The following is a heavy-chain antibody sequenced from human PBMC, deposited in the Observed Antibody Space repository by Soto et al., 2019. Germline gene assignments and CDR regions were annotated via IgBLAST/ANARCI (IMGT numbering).Heavy chain of an antibody. V-gene: IGHV3-21*01. Sequence: GGSLRLSCAASGFTFRRFTMNWVRQAPGKGLEWVSTISSNSAYIYYTDALRGRFTISRDNAKNSLHLQMNSLRAEDTAVYYCTRDASRDSSARGWFDPWGPGTLVTVSS. D-gene: IGHD6-13*01. J-gene: IGHJ5*02. CDR2: ISSNSAYI. CDR3: TRDASRDSSARGWFDP. CDR1: GFTFRRFT.